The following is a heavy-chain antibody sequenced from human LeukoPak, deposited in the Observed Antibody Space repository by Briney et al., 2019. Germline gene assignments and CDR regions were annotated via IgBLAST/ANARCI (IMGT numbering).Heavy chain of an antibody. J-gene: IGHJ6*03. V-gene: IGHV4-61*02. CDR1: GGSISSGSYY. Sequence: SETLSLTCTVSGGSISSGSYYWSWIRQPAGKGLEWIGRIYTSGSTNYNPSLKSRVTISVDTSKNQFSLKLSSVTAADTAVYYCARAVEYYYYYMHVWGKGTTVTISS. CDR2: IYTSGST. CDR3: ARAVEYYYYYMHV.